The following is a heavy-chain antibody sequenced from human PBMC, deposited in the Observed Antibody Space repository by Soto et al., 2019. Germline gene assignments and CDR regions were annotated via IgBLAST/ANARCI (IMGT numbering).Heavy chain of an antibody. V-gene: IGHV3-30*18. Sequence: LRLSCAASGFTFSSYGMHWVRQAPGKGLEWVAVISYDGSNKYYADSVKGRFTISRDNSKNTLYLQMNSLRAEDTAVYYCAKAGYSSSWTPFDYWGQGTLVTVSS. J-gene: IGHJ4*02. D-gene: IGHD6-13*01. CDR3: AKAGYSSSWTPFDY. CDR1: GFTFSSYG. CDR2: ISYDGSNK.